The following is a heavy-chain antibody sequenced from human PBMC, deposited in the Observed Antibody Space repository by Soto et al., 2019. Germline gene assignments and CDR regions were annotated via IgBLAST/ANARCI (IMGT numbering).Heavy chain of an antibody. J-gene: IGHJ5*02. CDR2: MYYSVST. D-gene: IGHD3-3*01. CDR1: GGSISRSSYY. V-gene: IGHV4-39*01. Sequence: SENLSHTCTVSGGSISRSSYYWGWIREAAGKGLEWIGSMYYSVSTSYNPSLKSRVTISVDTSKNQFSLKLSSVTAADTAVYYCAMSSSFTIFGVVICNWFDPWGPGTLVTVSS. CDR3: AMSSSFTIFGVVICNWFDP.